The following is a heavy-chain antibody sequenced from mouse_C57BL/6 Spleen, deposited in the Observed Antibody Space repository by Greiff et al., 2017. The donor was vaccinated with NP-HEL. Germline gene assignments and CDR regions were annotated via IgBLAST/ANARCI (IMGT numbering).Heavy chain of an antibody. D-gene: IGHD1-1*01. CDR3: ARRSDGSSGYFDY. V-gene: IGHV5-9*01. Sequence: DVMLVESGGGLVKPGGSLKLSCAASGFTFSSYTMSWVRQTPEKRLEWVATISGGGGNTYYTDSVKGRFTISRDNAKNTLYLQMSILRSEDTALYYCARRSDGSSGYFDYWGQGTTLTVSS. J-gene: IGHJ2*01. CDR2: ISGGGGNT. CDR1: GFTFSSYT.